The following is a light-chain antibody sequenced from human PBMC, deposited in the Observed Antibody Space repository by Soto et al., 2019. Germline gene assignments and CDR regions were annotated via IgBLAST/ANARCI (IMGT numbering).Light chain of an antibody. CDR3: MQTLQTPHT. Sequence: IVMTQSPLSLPVTPGEPASISCRPSQSLLHSNGYYYLDWYLQKSGQSPGLLISQCFNRASGVPYRFCCSGSGTYFTLKIKRVEADDVGIYYCMQTLQTPHTFGQGTRLEI. CDR1: QSLLHSNGYYY. CDR2: QCF. J-gene: IGKJ2*01. V-gene: IGKV2-28*01.